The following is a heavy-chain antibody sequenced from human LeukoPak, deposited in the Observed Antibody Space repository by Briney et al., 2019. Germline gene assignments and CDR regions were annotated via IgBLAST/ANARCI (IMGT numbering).Heavy chain of an antibody. CDR3: ARDFRTEDSSGYAAFDI. Sequence: PGGSLRLFFAASGFTVSSNYISWGRQGSGKGLEWGSVIYSGGSTYYGDSVKGRFTISRDNSKNTLYLQMNSLRAEDTAVYYCARDFRTEDSSGYAAFDIWGQGTMVTVSS. D-gene: IGHD3-22*01. V-gene: IGHV3-53*01. CDR2: IYSGGST. J-gene: IGHJ3*02. CDR1: GFTVSSNY.